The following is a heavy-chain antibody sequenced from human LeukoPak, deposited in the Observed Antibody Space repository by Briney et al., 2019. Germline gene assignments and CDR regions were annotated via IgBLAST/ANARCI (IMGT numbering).Heavy chain of an antibody. D-gene: IGHD2-2*01. CDR1: GGAFSSYT. CDR2: IIPILGIA. J-gene: IGHJ5*02. CDR3: ARDARVTSTSRGLWFDP. Sequence: ASVKVSCKASGGAFSSYTISWVRQAPGQGLEWMGRIIPILGIANYAQKFQGRVTITADKSTSTAYMELSSLRSEDTAVYYCARDARVTSTSRGLWFDPWGQGTLVTVSS. V-gene: IGHV1-69*04.